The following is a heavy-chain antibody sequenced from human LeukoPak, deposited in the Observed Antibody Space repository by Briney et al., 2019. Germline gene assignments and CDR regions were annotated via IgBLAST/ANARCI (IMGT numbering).Heavy chain of an antibody. CDR1: GFTFSSYS. J-gene: IGHJ6*03. CDR2: ISSSSSYI. D-gene: IGHD1-7*01. Sequence: GGSLRLSCAASGFTFSSYSMNWVRQAPGKGLEWVSSISSSSSYIYYADSVKGRFTISRDNAKNSLYLQMNSLRAEDTAVYYCARDSAPKTTNYYYMDAWGKGTTVTVSS. V-gene: IGHV3-21*01. CDR3: ARDSAPKTTNYYYMDA.